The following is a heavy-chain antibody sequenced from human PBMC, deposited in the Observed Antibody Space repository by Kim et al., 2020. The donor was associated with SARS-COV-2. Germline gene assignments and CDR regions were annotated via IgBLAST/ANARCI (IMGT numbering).Heavy chain of an antibody. CDR2: IKQDGSEK. CDR1: GFTFSNYW. CDR3: VRAMDV. V-gene: IGHV3-7*01. Sequence: GGSLRLSCAASGFTFSNYWMHWVRQAPGQGLEWVANIKQDGSEKNYVDSVKGRFTISRDNAKNSLFLQMNSLRADDTAVYFCVRAMDVWGQGTTVTVSS. J-gene: IGHJ6*02.